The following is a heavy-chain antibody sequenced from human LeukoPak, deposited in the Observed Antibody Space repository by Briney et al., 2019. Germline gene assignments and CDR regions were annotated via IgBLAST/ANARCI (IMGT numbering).Heavy chain of an antibody. J-gene: IGHJ4*02. D-gene: IGHD3-10*01. CDR2: ISAYNGNT. V-gene: IGHV1-18*01. Sequence: ASVKVSCKASGYTFTSYGISWMRPAPGQGLEWMGWISAYNGNTNYAQKLQGRVTMTTDTSTSTAYMELRSLRSDDTAVYYCARGLYGGFGELLGIDYWGQRTVVADSS. CDR3: ARGLYGGFGELLGIDY. CDR1: GYTFTSYG.